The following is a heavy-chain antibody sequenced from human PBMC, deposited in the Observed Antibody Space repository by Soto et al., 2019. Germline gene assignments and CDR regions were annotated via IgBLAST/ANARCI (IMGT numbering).Heavy chain of an antibody. CDR1: GGSISSGGYY. CDR2: IYYSGST. Sequence: QVQLQESDPGLVKPSQTLSLTCTVSGGSISSGGYYWGWIRQHPGKGLEWIGYIYYSGSTYYNPSLKSRITISVDTSKNQFSLKLSSVTAADTAVYYCARVPNYSSSWAFDYWGQGTLVTVSS. V-gene: IGHV4-31*03. J-gene: IGHJ4*02. CDR3: ARVPNYSSSWAFDY. D-gene: IGHD6-13*01.